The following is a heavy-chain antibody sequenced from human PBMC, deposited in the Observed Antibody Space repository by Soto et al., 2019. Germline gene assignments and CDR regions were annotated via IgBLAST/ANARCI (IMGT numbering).Heavy chain of an antibody. CDR2: VSTSDYT. D-gene: IGHD3-3*01. CDR1: VSSIRSSY. J-gene: IGHJ6*02. Sequence: LSLACSVSVSSIRSSYWHWIRQPPGKGLEWIGYVSTSDYTRYSSSLKSRVTISVDTSKNQFSLKLSSVTAADTAVYYCARARYPLRFLEWADSGDYYYSYGMDVWGQGTTVTVSS. CDR3: ARARYPLRFLEWADSGDYYYSYGMDV. V-gene: IGHV4-59*01.